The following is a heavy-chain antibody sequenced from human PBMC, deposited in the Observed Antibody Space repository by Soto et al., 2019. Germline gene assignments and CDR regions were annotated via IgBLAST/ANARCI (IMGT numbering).Heavy chain of an antibody. J-gene: IGHJ4*02. V-gene: IGHV3-30-3*01. CDR2: ISYDGSNK. CDR1: GFTFSSYA. D-gene: IGHD5-12*01. Sequence: TVGSLRLSCAASGFTFSSYAMHWVRQAPGKGLEWVAVISYDGSNKYYADSVKGRFTISRDNSKNTLYLQMNSLRAEDTAVYYCARDSGYAHPLDYWGQGTLVTVSS. CDR3: ARDSGYAHPLDY.